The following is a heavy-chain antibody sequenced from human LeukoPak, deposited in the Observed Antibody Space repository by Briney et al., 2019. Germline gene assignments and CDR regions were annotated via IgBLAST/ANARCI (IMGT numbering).Heavy chain of an antibody. V-gene: IGHV3-11*01. CDR3: AKDNRRHYTSGPNPDSLH. D-gene: IGHD6-19*01. J-gene: IGHJ1*01. CDR1: GFPFSDYY. Sequence: PGGSLRLSCAASGFPFSDYYMSWSRRAPGKGLEWVSYISSSGSTIYYADSVKGRFTISRDNAKNSLYLQMDSLRVEDTAFYYCAKDNRRHYTSGPNPDSLHWGQGALVTVSS. CDR2: ISSSGSTI.